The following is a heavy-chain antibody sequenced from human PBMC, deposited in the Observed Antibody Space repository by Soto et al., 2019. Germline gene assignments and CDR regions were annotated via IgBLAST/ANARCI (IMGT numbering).Heavy chain of an antibody. CDR1: GYTFTSNS. CDR2: INVGKGTT. J-gene: IGHJ6*02. Sequence: QVQLVQSGAEVQRPGASVKVSCKASGYTFTSNSIHWVRQAPGQRLEWMGWINVGKGTTKYAQNFQGRVSITRDTSASTAYMELGSLRSEDTAVYFCARDLDYYYGMDVWGRGTTVTVSS. CDR3: ARDLDYYYGMDV. V-gene: IGHV1-3*01.